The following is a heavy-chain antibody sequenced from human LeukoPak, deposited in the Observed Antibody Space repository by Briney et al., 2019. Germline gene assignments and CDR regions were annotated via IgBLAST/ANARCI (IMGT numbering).Heavy chain of an antibody. V-gene: IGHV4-59*01. J-gene: IGHJ4*02. CDR2: IYYSGST. Sequence: PSETLSLTCSVSGGSISSYYWSWIGQPPGKGREGIGYIYYSGSTNYNPSLKSRVTISVDMSKNQFSLKLSSVTAADTAVYYCARVEEDSSGYFDYFDYWGQGTLVTVSS. CDR1: GGSISSYY. CDR3: ARVEEDSSGYFDYFDY. D-gene: IGHD3-22*01.